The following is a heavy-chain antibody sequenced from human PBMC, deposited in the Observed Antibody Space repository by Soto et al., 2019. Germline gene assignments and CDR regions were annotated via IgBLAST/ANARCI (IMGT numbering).Heavy chain of an antibody. J-gene: IGHJ4*02. CDR2: ILYDGSNK. Sequence: QEHLVESGGGVVQPGRSLRLSCAASGFTFSSYGMHWVRQAPGKGLEWVAVILYDGSNKYYADSVKGRFTISRDNSKNTLYLQMNRLRAEDTAVYYCAKDRGALRWAEEHYYFDYWGQGTLVTVSS. D-gene: IGHD4-17*01. V-gene: IGHV3-30*18. CDR1: GFTFSSYG. CDR3: AKDRGALRWAEEHYYFDY.